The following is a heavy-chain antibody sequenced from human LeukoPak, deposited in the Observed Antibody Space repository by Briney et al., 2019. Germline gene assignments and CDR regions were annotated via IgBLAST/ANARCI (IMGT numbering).Heavy chain of an antibody. CDR1: GFTFSSYS. Sequence: GGSLRLSCAASGFTFSSYSMNWVRQAPGKGLEWVSSISSSSSYIYYADSVKGRFTVSRDNAKNSLYLQMNSLRAEDTAVYYCAREAPHLEWLLSFDNWGQGTLVTVSS. J-gene: IGHJ4*02. D-gene: IGHD3-3*01. V-gene: IGHV3-21*01. CDR3: AREAPHLEWLLSFDN. CDR2: ISSSSSYI.